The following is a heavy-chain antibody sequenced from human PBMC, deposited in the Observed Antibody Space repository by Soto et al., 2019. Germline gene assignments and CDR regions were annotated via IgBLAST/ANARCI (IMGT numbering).Heavy chain of an antibody. J-gene: IGHJ5*02. CDR3: ARRLTEYLNNWFDP. CDR1: GGSISGGDYY. V-gene: IGHV4-30-4*01. D-gene: IGHD2-2*01. CDR2: IYYSGST. Sequence: SETLSLTCTVSGGSISGGDYYWSWIRHPPGKGLEWIGYIYYSGSTYYNPSLKSRVTISVDTSKNQFSLKLSSVTAADTAVYYCARRLTEYLNNWFDPWGQGTLVTVSS.